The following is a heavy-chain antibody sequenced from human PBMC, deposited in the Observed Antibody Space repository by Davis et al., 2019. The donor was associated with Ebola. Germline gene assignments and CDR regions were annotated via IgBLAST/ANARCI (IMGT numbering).Heavy chain of an antibody. J-gene: IGHJ3*02. CDR3: VRAKDYYDSNGAFDI. V-gene: IGHV3-74*01. CDR1: GFTFSSYW. D-gene: IGHD3-22*01. Sequence: GSLRLSCAASGFTFSSYWMHWVRQAPGKGLVWVSRIKSDGSNTNYADSVKGRFTISRDNAKNTLYLQMNSLRAEDTAVYYCVRAKDYYDSNGAFDIWGQGTMVTVSS. CDR2: IKSDGSNT.